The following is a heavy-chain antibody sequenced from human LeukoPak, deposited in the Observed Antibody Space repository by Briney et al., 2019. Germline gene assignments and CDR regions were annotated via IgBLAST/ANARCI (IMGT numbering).Heavy chain of an antibody. Sequence: GGSLRLSCAASGFTFSSYAMSWVRQAPGKGLEWVSAISGSGGSTYYADSVKGRFTISRDNSKNTLYLQMISLRAEDTAVYYCAKDELTRGSYYEGHFDYWGQGTLVTVSS. V-gene: IGHV3-23*01. CDR3: AKDELTRGSYYEGHFDY. CDR1: GFTFSSYA. J-gene: IGHJ4*02. CDR2: ISGSGGST. D-gene: IGHD1-26*01.